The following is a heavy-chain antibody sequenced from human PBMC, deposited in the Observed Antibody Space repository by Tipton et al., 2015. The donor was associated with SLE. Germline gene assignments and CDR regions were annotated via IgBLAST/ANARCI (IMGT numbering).Heavy chain of an antibody. V-gene: IGHV3-15*01. CDR1: GFTFSNAW. CDR2: IKSKTDGGTT. J-gene: IGHJ4*02. Sequence: SLRLSCAASGFTFSNAWMSWVRQAPGKGLEWVGRIKSKTDGGTTGYAAPVKGRFTISRDDSKNTLYLQMNSLKTEDTAVYYCTTGGREAASLDYWGQGTLVTVSS. D-gene: IGHD6-25*01. CDR3: TTGGREAASLDY.